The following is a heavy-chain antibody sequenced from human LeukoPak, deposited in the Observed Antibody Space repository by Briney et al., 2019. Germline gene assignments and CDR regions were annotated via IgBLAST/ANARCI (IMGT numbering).Heavy chain of an antibody. CDR2: IYYSGST. D-gene: IGHD2-21*02. CDR3: VRSYRGGDCYTLPLYYYYYMDV. Sequence: SETLSLTCTVSGGSISSSSYYWGWIRQPPGKGLEWIGSIYYSGSTYYNPSLKSRVTISVDTSKNQFSLKLSSVTAADTAVYYCVRSYRGGDCYTLPLYYYYYMDVWGKGTTVTVSS. CDR1: GGSISSSSYY. V-gene: IGHV4-39*01. J-gene: IGHJ6*03.